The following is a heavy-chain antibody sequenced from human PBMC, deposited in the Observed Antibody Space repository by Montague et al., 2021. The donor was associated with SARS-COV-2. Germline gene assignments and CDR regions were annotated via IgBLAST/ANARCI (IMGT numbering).Heavy chain of an antibody. D-gene: IGHD1-1*01. CDR3: AKGTDTGNSYFALDV. V-gene: IGHV3-23*01. Sequence: SLRLSCAASGFNFSTYSLHWVRQAPGKGLEWVSALSASGGITNYADSVKGRFTISRDNLKNTLFLQMNSLTDGDSAIYYCAKGTDTGNSYFALDVWGQGTTVSVSS. J-gene: IGHJ6*02. CDR2: LSASGGIT. CDR1: GFNFSTYS.